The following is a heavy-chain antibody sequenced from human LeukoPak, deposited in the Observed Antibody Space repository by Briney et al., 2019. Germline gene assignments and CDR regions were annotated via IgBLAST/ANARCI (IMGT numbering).Heavy chain of an antibody. CDR1: GFPFSSYW. V-gene: IGHV3-53*01. Sequence: PGGSLRLSCVASGFPFSSYWMTWVRQAPGKGLEWVSVLYSGGNTYHADSVKGRFTISRDNSKNTLYLQMNSLRAEDTAVYYCAREGASSSFGYWGQGTLVTVSS. D-gene: IGHD6-13*01. J-gene: IGHJ4*02. CDR2: LYSGGNT. CDR3: AREGASSSFGY.